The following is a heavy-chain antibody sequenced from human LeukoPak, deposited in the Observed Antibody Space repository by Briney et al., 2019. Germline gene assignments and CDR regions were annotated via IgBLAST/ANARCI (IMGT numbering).Heavy chain of an antibody. D-gene: IGHD1-26*01. Sequence: GGSLRLSCAASGFTFDDYAMHWVRQAPGKGLEWVSGISWNSGSIGYADSVKGRFTISRDNSKNTLYLQMNSLRAEDTAVYYCARGSGGSYYMNYWGQGTLVAVSS. CDR1: GFTFDDYA. CDR2: ISWNSGSI. J-gene: IGHJ4*02. V-gene: IGHV3-9*01. CDR3: ARGSGGSYYMNY.